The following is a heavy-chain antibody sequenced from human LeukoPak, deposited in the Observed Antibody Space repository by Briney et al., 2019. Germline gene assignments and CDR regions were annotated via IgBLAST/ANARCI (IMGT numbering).Heavy chain of an antibody. D-gene: IGHD3-22*01. CDR2: ISGSGSTI. J-gene: IGHJ4*02. Sequence: PGGSLRLSCAASGFTFSIYEMNWVRQAPGKGLEWVSFISGSGSTIHFADSVKGRFTISRDNSKNTLYLQMNSLRAEDTAVYYCAKGTMIVVLGGYWGQGTLVTVSS. V-gene: IGHV3-48*03. CDR1: GFTFSIYE. CDR3: AKGTMIVVLGGY.